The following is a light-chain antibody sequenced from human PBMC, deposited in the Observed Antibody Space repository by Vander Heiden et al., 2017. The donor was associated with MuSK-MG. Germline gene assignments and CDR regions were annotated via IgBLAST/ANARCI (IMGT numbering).Light chain of an antibody. CDR2: DVS. CDR3: SAYTSSSTLV. Sequence: SALTQPASASGSPGQSLTISCPGTRSDVGGDNNVSWSQQHPSKTPNLMIYDVSKRPSGVSNRFSGSKSGNTASLTISGRQAEDEADYYCSAYTSSSTLVFGTGTKVTVL. CDR1: RSDVGGDNN. J-gene: IGLJ1*01. V-gene: IGLV2-14*01.